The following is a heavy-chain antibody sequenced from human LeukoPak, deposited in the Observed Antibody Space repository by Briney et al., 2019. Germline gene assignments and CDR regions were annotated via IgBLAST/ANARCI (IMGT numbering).Heavy chain of an antibody. V-gene: IGHV3-53*01. D-gene: IGHD3-22*01. CDR1: GFTVSSNY. CDR2: IYNDGST. Sequence: GGSLRLSCAASGFTVSSNYMGWVRQAPGKGLEWVSVIYNDGSTYYTDSVKGRFTISRDNSKNTLYLQMNSLRAEDTAVYYCARDVYYASSSYAFDIWGQETMVTVSS. CDR3: ARDVYYASSSYAFDI. J-gene: IGHJ3*02.